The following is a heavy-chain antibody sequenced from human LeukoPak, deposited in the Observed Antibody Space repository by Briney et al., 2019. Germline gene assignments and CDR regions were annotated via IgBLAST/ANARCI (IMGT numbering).Heavy chain of an antibody. V-gene: IGHV4-38-2*02. CDR1: GYSISSGYY. J-gene: IGHJ4*02. Sequence: PSETLSLTCTVSGYSISSGYYWGWIRQPPGKGLEWIGGIYYSGSTYYNPSLKSRVTLSVDTSKNQFSLRLNSVTAADAAMYYCARDCSGGTCYSGVVDYWGQGMLVTVSS. D-gene: IGHD2-15*01. CDR2: IYYSGST. CDR3: ARDCSGGTCYSGVVDY.